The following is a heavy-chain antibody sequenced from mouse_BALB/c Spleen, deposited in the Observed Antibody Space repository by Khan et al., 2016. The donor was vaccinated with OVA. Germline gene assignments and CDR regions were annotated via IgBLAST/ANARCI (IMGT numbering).Heavy chain of an antibody. CDR3: ARRNYFGYTFAY. Sequence: QVQLKQSGAELARPGASVKLSCKASGYTFTDYYINWVKQRTGQGLEWIGEISPGSGDTYYNEKFKGQATLTAAKSSSTAYLQLSSLTSEASAVYFCARRNYFGYTFAYWGQGTLVTVSA. V-gene: IGHV1-77*01. CDR1: GYTFTDYY. CDR2: ISPGSGDT. D-gene: IGHD1-2*01. J-gene: IGHJ3*01.